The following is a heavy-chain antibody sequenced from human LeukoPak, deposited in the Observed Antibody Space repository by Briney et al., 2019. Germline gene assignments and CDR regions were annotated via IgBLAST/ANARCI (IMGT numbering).Heavy chain of an antibody. V-gene: IGHV1-3*01. CDR1: GYTFTSYA. D-gene: IGHD6-13*01. CDR3: ATGYSSSWYVVPNYYYGMDV. Sequence: ASVKVSCKASGYTFTSYAMHWVRQAPGQRLGWMGWINAGNGNTKYSQKFQGRVTITRDTSASTAYMELSSLRSEDTAVYYCATGYSSSWYVVPNYYYGMDVWGQGTTVTVSS. J-gene: IGHJ6*02. CDR2: INAGNGNT.